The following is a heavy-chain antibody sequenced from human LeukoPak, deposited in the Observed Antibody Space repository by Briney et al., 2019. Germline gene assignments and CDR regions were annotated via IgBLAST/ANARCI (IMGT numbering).Heavy chain of an antibody. Sequence: SGGSLRLSCTASGFTLNKYTMHWVRQAPGKGLEWVAVTSFDGRREYYADSVKGRFTISRGNSKSTLYLQMNSLRAEDTAVYYCARDLYSYDNWGQGTLVTVSS. D-gene: IGHD5-18*01. J-gene: IGHJ4*02. CDR1: GFTLNKYT. V-gene: IGHV3-30*14. CDR3: ARDLYSYDN. CDR2: TSFDGRRE.